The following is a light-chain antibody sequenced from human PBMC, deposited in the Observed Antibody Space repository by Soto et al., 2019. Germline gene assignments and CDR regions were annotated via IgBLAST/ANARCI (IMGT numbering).Light chain of an antibody. Sequence: EIGLPQSPATLSLSPGERATLSCRSSPSVSSYFAWYQQKPGQAPRLLIYDASNRATGIPARFSGSGSGTDFTLTISSLAPEDFAGYYCQQRSNWPRTFGQGTKLEIK. CDR2: DAS. CDR3: QQRSNWPRT. V-gene: IGKV3-11*01. J-gene: IGKJ2*01. CDR1: PSVSSY.